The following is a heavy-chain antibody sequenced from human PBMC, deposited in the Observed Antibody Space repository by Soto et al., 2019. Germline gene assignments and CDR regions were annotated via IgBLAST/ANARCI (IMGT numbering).Heavy chain of an antibody. CDR3: ARGSPYYVWGSYRYTGFDY. CDR2: IYYSGST. CDR1: GGAISSYY. J-gene: IGHJ4*02. Sequence: QVQLQESGPGLVKPSETLSLTCTVSGGAISSYYWSWIRQPPGKGLQWIGYIYYSGSTNYNPSLKSRVTISVDTSKNQFSLKLSSVTAADTAVYYCARGSPYYVWGSYRYTGFDYWGQGTLVTVSS. D-gene: IGHD3-16*02. V-gene: IGHV4-59*01.